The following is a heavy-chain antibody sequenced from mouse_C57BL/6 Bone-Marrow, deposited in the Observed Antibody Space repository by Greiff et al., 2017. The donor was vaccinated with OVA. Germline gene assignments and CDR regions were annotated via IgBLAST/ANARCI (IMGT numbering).Heavy chain of an antibody. J-gene: IGHJ2*01. V-gene: IGHV5-4*01. D-gene: IGHD2-2*01. CDR2: ISDGGSYT. Sequence: DVKLVESGGGLVKPGGSLKLSCAASGFTFSSYAMSWVRQTPEKRLEWVATISDGGSYTYYPDNVKGRFTISRDNAKNNLYLQMSHLKSEDTAMYYCAREGTMVTTGGFDYWGQGTTLTVSS. CDR1: GFTFSSYA. CDR3: AREGTMVTTGGFDY.